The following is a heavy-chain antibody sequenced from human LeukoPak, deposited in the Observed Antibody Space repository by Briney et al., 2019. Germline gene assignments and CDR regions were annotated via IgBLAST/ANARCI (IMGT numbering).Heavy chain of an antibody. CDR2: FGGSGGST. CDR1: GFTLRTSA. CDR3: AKGRMATIYDAIDI. J-gene: IGHJ3*02. Sequence: GGSLRLSCAGSGFTLRTSAMSWVRQAPGKGLEWVAAFGGSGGSTYCADSVKGRFTISRDNSKNTLYLQMSSLRAEDTAVYYCAKGRMATIYDAIDIWGQGTMVTVSS. V-gene: IGHV3-23*01. D-gene: IGHD5-12*01.